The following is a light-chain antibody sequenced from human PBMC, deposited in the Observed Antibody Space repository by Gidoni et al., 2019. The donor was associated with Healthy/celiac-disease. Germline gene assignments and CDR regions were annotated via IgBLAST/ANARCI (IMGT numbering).Light chain of an antibody. CDR3: QQSYSTPLYT. CDR1: QSISSY. CDR2: AAS. J-gene: IGKJ2*01. V-gene: IGKV1-39*01. Sequence: DIQMNQSTSSLSASVGDRVTITCRASQSISSYLHWFQQKPGKAPKLLIYAASSFQSGVPSRFSGSGSGTDFTHTISSLQPDDFATYYCQQSYSTPLYTFGQGTKLEIK.